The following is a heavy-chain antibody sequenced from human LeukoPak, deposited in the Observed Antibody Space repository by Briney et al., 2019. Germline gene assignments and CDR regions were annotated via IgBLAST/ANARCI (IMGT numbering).Heavy chain of an antibody. CDR3: ARAPWCSGGRCYSGTFDY. V-gene: IGHV4-30-4*01. CDR1: GVSISSGDYY. CDR2: IYYSGSP. D-gene: IGHD2-15*01. J-gene: IGHJ4*02. Sequence: KASETLSLTCTVSGVSISSGDYYWSWIRQPPGKALEWIGYIYYSGSPYYNPSLKSRVTISVDTSKNQFSLKLSSVTAADTAVYFCARAPWCSGGRCYSGTFDYWGQGTLVTVSS.